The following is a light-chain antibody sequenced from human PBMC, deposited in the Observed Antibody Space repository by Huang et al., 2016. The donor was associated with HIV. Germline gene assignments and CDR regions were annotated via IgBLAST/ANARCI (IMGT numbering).Light chain of an antibody. CDR3: QQLSAYPLS. Sequence: QLTQSPSSLSASIGDRVTIACRASHDINTYLAWYQQKPGRAPKLLIYDASTLQTGVPSRFRGVGSGTAFSLTITSLQPDDFAGYYCQQLSAYPLSFGPGTTVD. CDR2: DAS. V-gene: IGKV1-9*01. J-gene: IGKJ3*01. CDR1: HDINTY.